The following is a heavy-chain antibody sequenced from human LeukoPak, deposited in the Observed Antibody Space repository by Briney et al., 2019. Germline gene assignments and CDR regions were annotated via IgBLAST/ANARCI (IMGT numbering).Heavy chain of an antibody. CDR1: GGSISSYY. CDR2: IYTSGST. CDR3: AGPSGIVVVPAAIRKNYYYMDV. D-gene: IGHD2-2*01. J-gene: IGHJ6*03. V-gene: IGHV4-4*07. Sequence: SETLSLTCTVSGGSISSYYWSWIRQPAGKGLEWIGRIYTSGSTNYNPSLKSRVTMSVDTSKNQFSLKLSSVTAADTAVYYCAGPSGIVVVPAAIRKNYYYMDVWTKGTTVTVSS.